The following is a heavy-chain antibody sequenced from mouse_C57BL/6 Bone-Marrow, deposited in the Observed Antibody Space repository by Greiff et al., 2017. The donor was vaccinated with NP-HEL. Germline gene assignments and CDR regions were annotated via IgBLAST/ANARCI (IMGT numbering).Heavy chain of an antibody. CDR1: GYAFTNYL. Sequence: QVQLQQSGAELVRPGTSVKVSCKASGYAFTNYLIEWVKQRPGQGLEWIGVINPGSGGTNYNEQFKGKATLTADKSSGTAYMQLSSLTSEDSAVYFCARGGIYYDYAWFAYWGQGTLVTVSA. J-gene: IGHJ3*01. CDR3: ARGGIYYDYAWFAY. CDR2: INPGSGGT. D-gene: IGHD2-4*01. V-gene: IGHV1-54*01.